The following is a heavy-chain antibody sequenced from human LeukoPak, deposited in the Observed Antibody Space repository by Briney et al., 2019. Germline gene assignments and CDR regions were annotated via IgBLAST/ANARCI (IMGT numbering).Heavy chain of an antibody. J-gene: IGHJ6*03. V-gene: IGHV3-33*06. CDR3: AKGLRFLEWLVMDV. Sequence: GRSLRLSCAASGFTFSSYGMHWVRQAPGKGREWVAVIWYDGSNKYYADSVKGRFTISRDNSKNTLYLQMNSLRAEDTAVYYCAKGLRFLEWLVMDVWGKGTTVTVSS. D-gene: IGHD3-3*01. CDR2: IWYDGSNK. CDR1: GFTFSSYG.